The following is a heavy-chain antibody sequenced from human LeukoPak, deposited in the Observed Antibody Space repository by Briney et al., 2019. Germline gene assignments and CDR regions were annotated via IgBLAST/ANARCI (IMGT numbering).Heavy chain of an antibody. Sequence: GGSLRLSCAASGFTVSSNYMSWVRQAPGKGLEWVSVIYSGGSTYYADSVKGRFTISRDNSKNTLYLQMNSLRAEDTAVYYCARELSIAAARGYYYYMDVWGKGITVTVSS. CDR2: IYSGGST. V-gene: IGHV3-53*01. CDR3: ARELSIAAARGYYYYMDV. D-gene: IGHD6-13*01. CDR1: GFTVSSNY. J-gene: IGHJ6*03.